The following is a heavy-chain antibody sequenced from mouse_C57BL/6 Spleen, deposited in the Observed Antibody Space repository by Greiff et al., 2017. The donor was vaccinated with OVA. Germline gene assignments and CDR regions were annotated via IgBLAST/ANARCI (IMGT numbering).Heavy chain of an antibody. D-gene: IGHD2-4*01. CDR2: IYPGDGDT. V-gene: IGHV1-82*01. Sequence: QVQLQQSGPELVKPGASVKISCKASGYAFSSSWMNWVKQRPGKGLEWIGRIYPGDGDTNYNGKFKGKATLTADKSSSTAYMQLSSLTSEDSAVYFCARGRLWDYDLYYAMDYWGQGTSVTVSS. CDR3: ARGRLWDYDLYYAMDY. J-gene: IGHJ4*01. CDR1: GYAFSSSW.